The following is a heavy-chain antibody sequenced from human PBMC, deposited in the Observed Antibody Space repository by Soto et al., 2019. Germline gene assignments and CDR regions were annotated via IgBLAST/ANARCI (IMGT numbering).Heavy chain of an antibody. Sequence: QVQLVQSGAEVKKPGASVKVSCKASGYTFTSYGISWVRQAPGQGLEWMGWISAYNGNTNYAQKLQGRVTMTTDTSPSTAYMELRSRRSDDTAVYYCARGGTYYDSLTCYSTLRKFDCWGQGTLVTVSS. CDR1: GYTFTSYG. CDR3: ARGGTYYDSLTCYSTLRKFDC. V-gene: IGHV1-18*04. D-gene: IGHD3-9*01. CDR2: ISAYNGNT. J-gene: IGHJ4*02.